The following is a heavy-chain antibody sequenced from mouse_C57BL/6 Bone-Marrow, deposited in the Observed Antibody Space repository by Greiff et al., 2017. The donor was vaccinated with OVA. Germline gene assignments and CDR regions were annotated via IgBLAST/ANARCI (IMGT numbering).Heavy chain of an antibody. Sequence: EVKVVESGAGLVKPGGSLKLSCAASGFTFSSYAMSWVRQTPEKRLEWVAYISSGGDYIYYADTVKGRFTISRDNARNTLYLQMSSLKSEDTAMYYCTREDDGRSPFAYWGQGTLVTVSA. V-gene: IGHV5-9-1*02. D-gene: IGHD1-1*01. CDR1: GFTFSSYA. CDR2: ISSGGDYI. J-gene: IGHJ3*01. CDR3: TREDDGRSPFAY.